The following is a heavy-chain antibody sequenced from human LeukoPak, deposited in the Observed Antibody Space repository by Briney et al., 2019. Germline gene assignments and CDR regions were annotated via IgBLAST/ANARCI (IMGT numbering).Heavy chain of an antibody. CDR1: GYTFTSYG. Sequence: ASVKVSCKASGYTFTSYGISWVRQAPGQGLEWMGWISAYNGNTNYAQKLQGRVAMTTDTSTSTAYMELRSLRSDDTAVYYCARGDCSAKTCYLIDYWGQGTLVIVPP. CDR3: ARGDCSAKTCYLIDY. J-gene: IGHJ4*02. V-gene: IGHV1-18*01. CDR2: ISAYNGNT. D-gene: IGHD2-15*01.